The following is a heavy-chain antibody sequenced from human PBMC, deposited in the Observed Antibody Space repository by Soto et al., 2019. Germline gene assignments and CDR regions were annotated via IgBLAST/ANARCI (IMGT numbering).Heavy chain of an antibody. J-gene: IGHJ4*02. Sequence: GSLNLCCAASGFTFRSYGMHWVRQAPGKGLEWVAVISYDGSNKYYADSVKGRFTISRDNSKNTLYLQMNSLRAEDTAVYYCAKGVAAYDYFDYWGQGTLVTVSS. CDR2: ISYDGSNK. CDR3: AKGVAAYDYFDY. CDR1: GFTFRSYG. V-gene: IGHV3-30*18. D-gene: IGHD6-13*01.